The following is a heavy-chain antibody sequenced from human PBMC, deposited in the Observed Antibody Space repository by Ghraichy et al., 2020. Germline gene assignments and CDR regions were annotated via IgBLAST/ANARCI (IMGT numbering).Heavy chain of an antibody. D-gene: IGHD2-8*01. CDR1: GFTFSNFA. CDR2: ISVNGDST. Sequence: GGSLRLSCLASGFTFSNFAMTWVRQAPGKGLEWVSAISVNGDSTYYADSVKGRFTISRDNAKNTLYLQMNGLRVEDNAIYSCAEHRQLLYDFRGQGTLVTGSS. CDR3: AEHRQLLYDF. J-gene: IGHJ4*02. V-gene: IGHV3-23*01.